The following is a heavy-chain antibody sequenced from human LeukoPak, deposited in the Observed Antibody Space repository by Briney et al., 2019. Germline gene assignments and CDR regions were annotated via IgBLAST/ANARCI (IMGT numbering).Heavy chain of an antibody. CDR1: GSTFTAYY. CDR3: ARGGSYFHY. CDR2: INPNGGGT. V-gene: IGHV1-2*02. Sequence: GASVKVSCKTSGSTFTAYYMHWVRQAPGQGLEWMGWINPNGGGTLYAQKFQGRVTMTRDTSISTAYMELTRLRSDDTAVYYCARGGSYFHYWGQGTLVTVSS. J-gene: IGHJ4*02. D-gene: IGHD1-26*01.